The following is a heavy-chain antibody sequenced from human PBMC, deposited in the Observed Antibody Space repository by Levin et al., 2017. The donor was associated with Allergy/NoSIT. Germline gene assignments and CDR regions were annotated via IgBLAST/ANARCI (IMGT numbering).Heavy chain of an antibody. Sequence: KPGGSLRLSCAASGFIFSKAWMSWVRQVPGKGLEWVGRIKSRGDGGATDYAAPVKGRFTMSREDSTNTLYLQMTSLKIEDTALYYCTTDSVELDTTAAWSVLYAFEIWGQGTMVTVAS. J-gene: IGHJ3*02. CDR1: GFIFSKAW. CDR2: IKSRGDGGAT. CDR3: TTDSVELDTTAAWSVLYAFEI. V-gene: IGHV3-15*01. D-gene: IGHD4-17*01.